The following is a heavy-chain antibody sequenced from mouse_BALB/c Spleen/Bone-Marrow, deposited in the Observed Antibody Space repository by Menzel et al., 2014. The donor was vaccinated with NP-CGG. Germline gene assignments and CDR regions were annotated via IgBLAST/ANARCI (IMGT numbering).Heavy chain of an antibody. J-gene: IGHJ4*01. CDR3: SRGRRDALDY. Sequence: VHVKQSGAELVKPGASVKLSCKASGYTFTSYYMYWVKQRPGQGLEWFGEINPSNGGTNFNEKFKNKATLTVDKSSSTAYMQLSSLTSEDSAVYYCSRGRRDALDYWGQGTSVTVSS. CDR2: INPSNGGT. CDR1: GYTFTSYY. V-gene: IGHV1S81*02.